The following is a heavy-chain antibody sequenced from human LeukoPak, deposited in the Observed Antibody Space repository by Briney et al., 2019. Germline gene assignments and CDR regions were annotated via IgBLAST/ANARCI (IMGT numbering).Heavy chain of an antibody. CDR1: GGSISSYY. J-gene: IGHJ4*02. V-gene: IGHV4-59*12. CDR2: IYYSGST. CDR3: ARGRYGSGSLNY. Sequence: SETLSLTCTVSGGSISSYYWSWIRQPPGKGLEWIGYIYYSGSTNYNPSLKSRVTISVDTSKNQFSLKLSSVTAADTAVYYCARGRYGSGSLNYWGQGTLVTVSS. D-gene: IGHD3-10*01.